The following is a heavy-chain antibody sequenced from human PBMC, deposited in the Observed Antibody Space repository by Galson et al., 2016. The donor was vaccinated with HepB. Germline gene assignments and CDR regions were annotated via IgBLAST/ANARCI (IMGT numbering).Heavy chain of an antibody. D-gene: IGHD5-12*01. CDR2: ISSSSAFI. V-gene: IGHV3-21*01. CDR1: GFPFSRYG. Sequence: SLRLSCAASGFPFSRYGMNWVRQAPGKGLEWVSSISSSSAFIYYADSLKGRFTISRDNAKDSLYLQINSLRGEDTAVYHCARDRGYSGYGAYNWFDPWGQGTLVTVSS. J-gene: IGHJ5*02. CDR3: ARDRGYSGYGAYNWFDP.